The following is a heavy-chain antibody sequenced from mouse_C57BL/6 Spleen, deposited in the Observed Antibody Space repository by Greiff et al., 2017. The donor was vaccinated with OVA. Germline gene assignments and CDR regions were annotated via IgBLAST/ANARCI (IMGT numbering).Heavy chain of an antibody. CDR2: INPYNGDT. CDR1: GYSFTGYF. Sequence: VHVKQSGPELVKPGDSVKISCKASGYSFTGYFMNWVMQSHGKSLEWIGRINPYNGDTFYNQKFKGKATLTVDQSSSTAHMELRSLTSEDSAVYYCAREGDIYYDFDYWGQGTTLTVSS. CDR3: AREGDIYYDFDY. V-gene: IGHV1-20*01. J-gene: IGHJ2*01. D-gene: IGHD2-4*01.